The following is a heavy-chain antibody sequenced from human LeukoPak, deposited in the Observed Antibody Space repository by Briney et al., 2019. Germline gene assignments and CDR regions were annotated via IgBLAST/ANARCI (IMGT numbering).Heavy chain of an antibody. CDR1: GGSISSYY. V-gene: IGHV4-4*09. CDR2: IYTSGST. Sequence: SETLSLTCTVSGGSISSYYWSWIRQPPGKGLEWIGYIYTSGSTNYNPSLKSRVTISVDTSKNQFSLKLSSVIAADTAVYYCARAWMRAGGFDYWGQGTLVTVSS. D-gene: IGHD6-13*01. J-gene: IGHJ4*02. CDR3: ARAWMRAGGFDY.